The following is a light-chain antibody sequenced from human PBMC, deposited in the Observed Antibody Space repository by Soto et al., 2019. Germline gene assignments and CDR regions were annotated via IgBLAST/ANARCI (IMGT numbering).Light chain of an antibody. CDR3: QQYGSSRTLT. CDR2: GAS. Sequence: EIVLTQSPGTLSLSPGERATLSCRASQSVSGTYLAWYQQKTGQAPRLLIYGASSRATGIPDRFSGSGSGTDFTLTISRLEPEDFAVYYCQQYGSSRTLTFGGGTKVEIK. V-gene: IGKV3-20*01. J-gene: IGKJ4*01. CDR1: QSVSGTY.